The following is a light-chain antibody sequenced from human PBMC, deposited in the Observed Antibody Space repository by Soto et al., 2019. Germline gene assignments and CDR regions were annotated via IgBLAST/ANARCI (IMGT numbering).Light chain of an antibody. CDR2: GAS. Sequence: EIVLTQSPGTLSLSPGERATLSCRASQSVSSSYLAWYQQKPGQAPRLLIYGASSRATGIPDRFSGSGSRIDFTLAISRLEPEDFAVYYCHQYGSSPRTFGQGTKVEIK. CDR3: HQYGSSPRT. CDR1: QSVSSSY. V-gene: IGKV3-20*01. J-gene: IGKJ1*01.